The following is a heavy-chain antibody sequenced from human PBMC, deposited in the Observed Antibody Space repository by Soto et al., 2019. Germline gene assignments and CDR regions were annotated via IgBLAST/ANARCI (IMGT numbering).Heavy chain of an antibody. V-gene: IGHV3-48*02. J-gene: IGHJ6*02. CDR3: ASLIVLMVYAIPSYYYGMDV. D-gene: IGHD2-8*01. CDR2: ISSSSSTI. Sequence: GGSLRLSCAVSGFTFSSYSMNWVRQAPGKGLEWVSYISSSSSTIYYADSVKGRFTISRDNAKNSLYLQMNSLRDEDTAVYYCASLIVLMVYAIPSYYYGMDVWGQGTTVPVSS. CDR1: GFTFSSYS.